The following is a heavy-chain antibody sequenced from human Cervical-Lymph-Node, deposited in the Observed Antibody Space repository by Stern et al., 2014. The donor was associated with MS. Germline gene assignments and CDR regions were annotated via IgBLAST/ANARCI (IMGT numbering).Heavy chain of an antibody. CDR2: IWYDGSNR. V-gene: IGHV3-33*01. CDR3: ARAGGNTAEYFQH. D-gene: IGHD4-23*01. Sequence: QLVQSGGGVVQPGRSLRLSCAASGFTFSSSGMHWVRQAPGKGLEWLAIIWYDGSNRYYADSVKVRFTISRDNSKNTLYLQMNSLRAEDTAVYYCARAGGNTAEYFQHWGQGTLVTVSS. CDR1: GFTFSSSG. J-gene: IGHJ1*01.